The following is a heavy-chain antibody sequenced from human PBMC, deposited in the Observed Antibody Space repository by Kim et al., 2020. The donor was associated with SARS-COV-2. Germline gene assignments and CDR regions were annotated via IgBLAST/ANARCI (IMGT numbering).Heavy chain of an antibody. CDR2: IYYSGST. V-gene: IGHV4-39*01. CDR1: GGSISSSSYY. D-gene: IGHD3-10*01. CDR3: ARRGRVRGVVHPDY. Sequence: SETLSLTCTVSGGSISSSSYYWGWIRQPPGKGLEWIGSIYYSGSTYYNPSLKSRVTISVDTSKNQFSLKLSSVTAADTAVYYCARRGRVRGVVHPDYWGQGTLVTVSS. J-gene: IGHJ4*02.